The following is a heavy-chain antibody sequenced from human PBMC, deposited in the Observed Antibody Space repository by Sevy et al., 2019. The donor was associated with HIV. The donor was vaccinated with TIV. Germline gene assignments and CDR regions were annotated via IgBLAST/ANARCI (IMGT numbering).Heavy chain of an antibody. CDR2: ISFSSNYT. J-gene: IGHJ4*02. CDR3: ARGLVGANLGTDY. CDR1: GFTFSDYY. D-gene: IGHD1-26*01. V-gene: IGHV3-11*06. Sequence: GGSLRLSCSASGFTFSDYYMNWIRQAPGKGLEWISYISFSSNYTMYADSVTGRFTISRDNAKNSLYLQMNSLRAGDTAVYYCARGLVGANLGTDYWGQRSLVTVSS.